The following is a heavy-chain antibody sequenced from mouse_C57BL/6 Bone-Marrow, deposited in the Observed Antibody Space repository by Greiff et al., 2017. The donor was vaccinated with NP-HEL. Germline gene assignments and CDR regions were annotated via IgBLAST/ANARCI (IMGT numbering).Heavy chain of an antibody. V-gene: IGHV1-4*01. Sequence: QVQLQESGAELARPGASVKMSCKASGYTFTSYTMHWVKQRPGQGLEWIGYINPSSGYTKYNQKFKDKATLTADKSSSTAYMQLSSLTSEDSAVYYCARMLLRIAYWGQGTLVTVSA. CDR2: INPSSGYT. D-gene: IGHD1-1*01. CDR1: GYTFTSYT. CDR3: ARMLLRIAY. J-gene: IGHJ3*01.